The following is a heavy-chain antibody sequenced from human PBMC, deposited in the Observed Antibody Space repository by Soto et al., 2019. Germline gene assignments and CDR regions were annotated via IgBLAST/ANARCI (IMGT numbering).Heavy chain of an antibody. V-gene: IGHV4-34*01. J-gene: IGHJ4*02. D-gene: IGHD6-19*01. CDR2: INHSGSI. Sequence: SETLSLTCAVYGWSFSGYYWTWIRQPPGKGLEWIGEINHSGSINYNPSLKSRVTISVDTSKNQFSLKLNSVTAADTAVYHCARGMAVTGHYFDSWGRGTLVTVS. CDR1: GWSFSGYY. CDR3: ARGMAVTGHYFDS.